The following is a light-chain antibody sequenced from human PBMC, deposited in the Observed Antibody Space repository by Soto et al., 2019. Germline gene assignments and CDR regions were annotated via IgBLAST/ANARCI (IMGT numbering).Light chain of an antibody. V-gene: IGKV1-39*01. CDR1: PSVSTY. J-gene: IGKJ4*01. CDR3: QQSASTPQT. CDR2: VAS. Sequence: DIQMTQSPSSLSASVGDRVTITCRASPSVSTYVSWYQQKEGKAPKLLINVASTLQSGVASTFSGSGSGTDFTLAISSLQPEDFATYYCQQSASTPQTFGGGTREEIK.